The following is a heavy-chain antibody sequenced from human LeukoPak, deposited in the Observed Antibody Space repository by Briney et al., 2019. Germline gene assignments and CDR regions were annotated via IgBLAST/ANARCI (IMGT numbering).Heavy chain of an antibody. D-gene: IGHD2-15*01. CDR1: GFIFDDYA. CDR2: ISWNSAYI. Sequence: SLRLSCAASGFIFDDYAMHWVRQTPGKGLEWVSGISWNSAYIGYADSVKGRFTISRDNSKNMLYLEMNSLSTEDTAVYYCAKVRYCSGVNCYPDDNWGQGTLVTVSS. J-gene: IGHJ4*02. CDR3: AKVRYCSGVNCYPDDN. V-gene: IGHV3-9*01.